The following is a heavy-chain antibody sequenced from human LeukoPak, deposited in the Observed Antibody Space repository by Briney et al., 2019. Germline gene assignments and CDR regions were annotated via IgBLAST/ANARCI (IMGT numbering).Heavy chain of an antibody. Sequence: AGGSLRFSCAASGFTFSSYAMSWVRQAPGKGLEWVSAISGSGGSTYYADSVKGRFTISRDNSKNTLYLQMNSLRAEDTAVYYCAKDQEGYSRVTVDFDYWGQGTLVTVSS. V-gene: IGHV3-23*01. D-gene: IGHD6-13*01. CDR3: AKDQEGYSRVTVDFDY. CDR2: ISGSGGST. J-gene: IGHJ4*02. CDR1: GFTFSSYA.